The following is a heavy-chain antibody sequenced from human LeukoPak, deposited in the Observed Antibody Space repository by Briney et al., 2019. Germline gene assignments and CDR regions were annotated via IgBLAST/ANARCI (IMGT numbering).Heavy chain of an antibody. Sequence: GGSLRLSCAASGFTFSSYWMSWVRQAPGKGLEWVATIKNDGSEKNYVDSVKGLFTISRDNAKNSLYLQMSGLRAEDTAVYFCATADWFSFDFWGQGTLITVSS. D-gene: IGHD3-9*01. J-gene: IGHJ4*02. CDR2: IKNDGSEK. CDR1: GFTFSSYW. CDR3: ATADWFSFDF. V-gene: IGHV3-7*04.